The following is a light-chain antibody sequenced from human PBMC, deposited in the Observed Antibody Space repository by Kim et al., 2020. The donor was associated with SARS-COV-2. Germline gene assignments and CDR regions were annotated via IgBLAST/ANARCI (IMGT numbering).Light chain of an antibody. J-gene: IGLJ3*02. CDR3: AAWDDSLNGLWV. V-gene: IGLV1-44*01. CDR2: SND. CDR1: SSNIGSNN. Sequence: QSVLTQPHSASGTPGQRVTISCSGSSSNIGSNNVNWYQQLPGTAPKLIMYSNDQRPSGVPDRFSGSRSGTSASLAISGLQSEDEADYYCAAWDDSLNGLWVFGGGTQLTVL.